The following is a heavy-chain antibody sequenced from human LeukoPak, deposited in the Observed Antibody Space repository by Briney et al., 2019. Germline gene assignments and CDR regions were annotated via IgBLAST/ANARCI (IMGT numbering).Heavy chain of an antibody. V-gene: IGHV1-3*01. D-gene: IGHD3-10*01. Sequence: ASVKVSCKASGYTFTSYVIHWVRQAPGQRLEWMGWINAGNGNTKYSQEFQDRVTITRDTSTSSAYMELRSLRSDDTAMYYCARDRSGPFDSWGQGTLVTVSS. CDR2: INAGNGNT. CDR3: ARDRSGPFDS. CDR1: GYTFTSYV. J-gene: IGHJ4*02.